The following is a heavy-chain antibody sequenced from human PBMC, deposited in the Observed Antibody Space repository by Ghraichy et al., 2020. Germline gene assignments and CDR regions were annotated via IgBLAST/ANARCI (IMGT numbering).Heavy chain of an antibody. CDR3: ARDGYSYGRYFDY. Sequence: GESLNISCAASGFTFSSYSMNWVRQAPGKGLEWVSSISSSSSYIYYADSVKGRFTISRDNAKNSLYLQMNSLRAEDTAVYYCARDGYSYGRYFDYWGQGTLVTVSS. V-gene: IGHV3-21*01. CDR1: GFTFSSYS. CDR2: ISSSSSYI. D-gene: IGHD5-18*01. J-gene: IGHJ4*02.